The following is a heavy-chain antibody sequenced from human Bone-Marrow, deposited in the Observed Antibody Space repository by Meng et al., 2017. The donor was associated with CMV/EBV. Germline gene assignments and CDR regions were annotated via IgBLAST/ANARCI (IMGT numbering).Heavy chain of an antibody. CDR2: INSDGSST. V-gene: IGHV3-74*01. CDR1: GFTFSSYS. CDR3: ARDLYQLLQSGWFDP. J-gene: IGHJ5*02. D-gene: IGHD2-2*01. Sequence: GGSLRLSCAASGFTFSSYSMNWVRQAPGKGLEWVSRINSDGSSTSYADSVKGRFTISRDNAKNTLYLQMNSLRAEDTAVYYCARDLYQLLQSGWFDPWGQGTLVTVSS.